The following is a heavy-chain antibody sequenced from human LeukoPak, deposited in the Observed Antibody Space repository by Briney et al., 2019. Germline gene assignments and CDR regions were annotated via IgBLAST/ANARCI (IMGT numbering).Heavy chain of an antibody. CDR3: ARDREGYYDSSGYYERFDY. Sequence: GGSLRLSCAASGFTFSSYSMNWVRQAPGKGLEWVSSISSSSSYIYYADSVKGRFTISRDNDKNSLYLQMNSLRAEDTAVYYCARDREGYYDSSGYYERFDYWGQGTLVTVSS. J-gene: IGHJ4*02. CDR2: ISSSSSYI. CDR1: GFTFSSYS. V-gene: IGHV3-21*01. D-gene: IGHD3-22*01.